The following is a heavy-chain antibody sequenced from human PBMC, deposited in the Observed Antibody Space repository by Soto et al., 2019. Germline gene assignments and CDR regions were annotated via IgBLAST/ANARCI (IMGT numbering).Heavy chain of an antibody. CDR1: GFTFSSYA. Sequence: EVQLLESGGGLVQPGGSLRLSCAASGFTFSSYAMNWVRQAPGKGLEWVSVISGSGGSTYYADSVKGRFTISRDNSKNTLYLQMNSLRAEDTAVYYCARRSSGWYFDYWGQGTRVNVSS. V-gene: IGHV3-23*01. CDR3: ARRSSGWYFDY. CDR2: ISGSGGST. D-gene: IGHD6-19*01. J-gene: IGHJ4*02.